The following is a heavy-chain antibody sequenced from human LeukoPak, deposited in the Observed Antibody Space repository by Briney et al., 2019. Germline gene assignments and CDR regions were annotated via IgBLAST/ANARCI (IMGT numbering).Heavy chain of an antibody. V-gene: IGHV4-39*07. D-gene: IGHD2-2*01. CDR1: GGSISSSSYY. Sequence: SETLSLTCTVSGGSISSSSYYWGWIRQAPGTGLEWIGSIFYSGTTYYNPSLKSRVTMSVDTSKNQFSLKLSSVTAADTAVYYCARGGGYCSSTSCRDAFDIWGQGTMVTVSS. J-gene: IGHJ3*02. CDR2: IFYSGTT. CDR3: ARGGGYCSSTSCRDAFDI.